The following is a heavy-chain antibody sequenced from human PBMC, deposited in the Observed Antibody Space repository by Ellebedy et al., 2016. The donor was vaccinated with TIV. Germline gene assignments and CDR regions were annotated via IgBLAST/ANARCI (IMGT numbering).Heavy chain of an antibody. D-gene: IGHD6-13*01. CDR1: GFTVSSNY. V-gene: IGHV3-53*01. Sequence: PGGSLRLSCAASGFTVSSNYMSWVRQAPGKGLEWVSVIYSGGSTYYADSVKGRFTISRDNSKNTLYLQMNSLRAEDTAVYYCAREMVIAAAGTGYFDYWGQGTLVTVSS. CDR2: IYSGGST. CDR3: AREMVIAAAGTGYFDY. J-gene: IGHJ4*02.